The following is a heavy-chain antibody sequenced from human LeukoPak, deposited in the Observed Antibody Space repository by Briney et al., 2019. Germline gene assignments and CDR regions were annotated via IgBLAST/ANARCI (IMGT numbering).Heavy chain of an antibody. CDR1: GGSFSGYY. D-gene: IGHD2-2*02. CDR2: INHSGST. Sequence: SETLSLTRAVYGGSFSGYYWSWIRQPPGKGLEWIGEINHSGSTNYNPSLKSRVTISVDTSKNKFSLKLISVTAADTAVYYCARGCCSSTSCYSLSYYFDYWGQGTMVTVSS. CDR3: ARGCCSSTSCYSLSYYFDY. J-gene: IGHJ4*02. V-gene: IGHV4-34*01.